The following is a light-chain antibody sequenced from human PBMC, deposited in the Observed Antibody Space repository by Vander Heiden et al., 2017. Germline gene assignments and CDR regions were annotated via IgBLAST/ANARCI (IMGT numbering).Light chain of an antibody. J-gene: IGLJ2*01. CDR3: AAWDDSLSVV. V-gene: IGLV1-47*01. Sequence: QSVLTQPPSACATPGQRVTISCSGSSSNVGSNSVYWYQHPPGTAPNLLFYRDFQRPSVVPGRFSSSNSCTSASLAISVLRSEDEAHYYGAAWDDSLSVVFGGGTKLTVL. CDR2: RDF. CDR1: SSNVGSNS.